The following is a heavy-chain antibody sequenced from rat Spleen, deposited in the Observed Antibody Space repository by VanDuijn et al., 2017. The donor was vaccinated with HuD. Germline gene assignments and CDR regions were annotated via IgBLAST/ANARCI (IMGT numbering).Heavy chain of an antibody. CDR3: ASRTGAYWYFDF. Sequence: EVQLVESGGGSVQPGRSLKLPCAASGFIFSDYYMAWVRQAPTTGLEWVASISYDGGVTYYRDSVKGRFSISRDNAKSTLYLQMNSLRSEDTATYYCASRTGAYWYFDFWGPGTMVTVSS. J-gene: IGHJ1*01. D-gene: IGHD5-1*01. CDR1: GFIFSDYY. V-gene: IGHV5-20*01. CDR2: ISYDGGVT.